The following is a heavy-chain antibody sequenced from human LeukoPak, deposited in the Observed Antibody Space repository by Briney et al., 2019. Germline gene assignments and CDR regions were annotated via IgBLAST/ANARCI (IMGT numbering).Heavy chain of an antibody. CDR1: GYSFVLYG. CDR3: AGEKRGYYYGSGSRRGGWFDP. V-gene: IGHV1-18*01. J-gene: IGHJ5*02. CDR2: ISTYNGNT. Sequence: GASVKVSCKASGYSFVLYGISWVRQAPGQGPEWMGWISTYNGNTKYAEKLQGRVTMTTDTSTSTAYMELRSLRSDDTAVYYRAGEKRGYYYGSGSRRGGWFDPWGQGTLVTVSS. D-gene: IGHD3-10*01.